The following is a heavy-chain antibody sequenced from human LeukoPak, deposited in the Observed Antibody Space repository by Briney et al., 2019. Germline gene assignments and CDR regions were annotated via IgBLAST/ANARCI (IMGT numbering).Heavy chain of an antibody. D-gene: IGHD1-26*01. CDR3: ARGSGSYYYYGMDV. V-gene: IGHV4-59*01. CDR2: IYYSGST. J-gene: IGHJ6*02. Sequence: SETLSLTCTVAGGSISSYYWSWIRQPPGKGLEWIGYIYYSGSTNYNPSLKSRVTISVDTSKNQFSLKLSSVTAADTAVYYCARGSGSYYYYGMDVWGQGTTVTVSS. CDR1: GGSISSYY.